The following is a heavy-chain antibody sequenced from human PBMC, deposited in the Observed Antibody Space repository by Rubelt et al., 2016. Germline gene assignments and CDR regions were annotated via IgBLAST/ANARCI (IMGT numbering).Heavy chain of an antibody. Sequence: SCAASGFTFSSYAMTWVRQVPGKGLEWVSGISGSGGSTYNADSVKGRLTISRDNSKNTLYLQMNSLRAEDTAVYYCARETFSSSSWGWFDPWGQGTLVTVSS. D-gene: IGHD6-6*01. CDR3: ARETFSSSSWGWFDP. V-gene: IGHV3-23*01. CDR1: GFTFSSYA. J-gene: IGHJ5*02. CDR2: ISGSGGST.